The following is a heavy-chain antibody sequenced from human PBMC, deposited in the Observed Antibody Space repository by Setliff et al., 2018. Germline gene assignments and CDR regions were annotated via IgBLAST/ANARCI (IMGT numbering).Heavy chain of an antibody. CDR1: GGSFSTYY. J-gene: IGHJ3*02. Sequence: PSETLSLTCAVYGGSFSTYYWIWIRQPPGKGLEWIGEINHSGSTNYNPSLKSRVTVSVDTSKNQFSLKLSSVTAADTALYYCARVRVGATNDAFDIWGHGTMVTVSS. CDR3: ARVRVGATNDAFDI. V-gene: IGHV4-34*01. CDR2: INHSGST. D-gene: IGHD1-26*01.